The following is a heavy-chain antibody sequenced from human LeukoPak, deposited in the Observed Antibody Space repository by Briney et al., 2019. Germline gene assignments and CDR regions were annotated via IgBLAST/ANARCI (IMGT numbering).Heavy chain of an antibody. CDR2: IIPIFGTA. CDR1: GGTFSSYV. D-gene: IGHD4-17*01. V-gene: IGHV1-69*13. J-gene: IGHJ5*02. CDR3: ALEKLGDYLPYGWFDP. Sequence: ASVKVSCKASGGTFSSYVISWVRQAPGQGLEWMGGIIPIFGTANYAQKFQGRVTITADESTSTAYMELSSLRSEDTAVYYCALEKLGDYLPYGWFDPWGQGTLVTVSS.